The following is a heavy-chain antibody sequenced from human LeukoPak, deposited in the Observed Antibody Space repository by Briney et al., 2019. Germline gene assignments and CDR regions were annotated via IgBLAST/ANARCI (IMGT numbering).Heavy chain of an antibody. D-gene: IGHD2-15*01. Sequence: SETLSLTCTVSGGSISSYYWSWIRQPAGRGLEWIGRIYTSGSTNYNPSLKSRPTMSVDTSKNQFSLNLTSVTAADTAVYYCARGDKPGQGFDYWGQGTLVTVSS. V-gene: IGHV4-4*07. J-gene: IGHJ4*02. CDR3: ARGDKPGQGFDY. CDR1: GGSISSYY. CDR2: IYTSGST.